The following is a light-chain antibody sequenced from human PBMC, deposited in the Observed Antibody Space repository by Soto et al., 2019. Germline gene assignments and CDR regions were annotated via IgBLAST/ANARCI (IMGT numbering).Light chain of an antibody. CDR3: QKYNSAPLT. J-gene: IGKJ4*01. CDR1: QAISNY. CDR2: SAS. Sequence: DIQMTQSPSSLSASVGDRVTITCRASQAISNYLAWYQHKPGRLPKLLIYSASIVLPGVPSRFSGSGSVTEFTLTISGLQPEDLATYYCQKYNSAPLTFGGGTKLQIK. V-gene: IGKV1-27*01.